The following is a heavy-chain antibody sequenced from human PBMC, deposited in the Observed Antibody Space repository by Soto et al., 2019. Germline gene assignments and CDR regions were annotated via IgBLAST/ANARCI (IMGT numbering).Heavy chain of an antibody. J-gene: IGHJ4*02. CDR3: AKDSRGGYYSDY. CDR2: IDPSDSYT. D-gene: IGHD2-15*01. CDR1: GYSFTSYW. Sequence: GESLKISCKGSGYSFTSYWISWVRQMPGKGLEWMGRIDPSDSYTNYSPSFQGRFTISRDNSKNTLYLQMNSLRAEDTAVYYCAKDSRGGYYSDYWGQGTLVTSPQ. V-gene: IGHV5-10-1*04.